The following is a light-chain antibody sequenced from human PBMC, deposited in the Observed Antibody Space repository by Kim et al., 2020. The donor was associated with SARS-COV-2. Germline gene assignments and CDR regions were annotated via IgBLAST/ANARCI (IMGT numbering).Light chain of an antibody. CDR3: GTWDSSLSAGV. J-gene: IGLJ3*02. CDR1: RSNIGNNY. V-gene: IGLV1-51*01. Sequence: GQKVAISRSGSRSNIGNNYVSWNQQLPGTAPKLLIYDNNKRPSGIPDRFSGSKSGTSATLGITGLQTGDEADYYCGTWDSSLSAGVFGGGTKLTVL. CDR2: DNN.